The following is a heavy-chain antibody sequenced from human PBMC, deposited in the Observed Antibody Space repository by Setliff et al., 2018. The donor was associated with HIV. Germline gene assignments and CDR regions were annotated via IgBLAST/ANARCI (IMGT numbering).Heavy chain of an antibody. CDR1: GGSINNFY. D-gene: IGHD3-10*01. V-gene: IGHV4-4*09. CDR2: ISTSGST. CDR3: ATSAESGFGIHWGVFNI. J-gene: IGHJ3*02. Sequence: PSETLSLTCTVSGGSINNFYWSWIRQPPGKGLEWIGYISTSGSTKYNPSLKSRVTILVDPSDNQFSLKLRSVTAADTAVYYCATSAESGFGIHWGVFNIWGQGTRVTVS.